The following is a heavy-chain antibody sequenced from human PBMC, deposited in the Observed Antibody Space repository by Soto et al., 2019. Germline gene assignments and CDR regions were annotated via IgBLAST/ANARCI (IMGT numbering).Heavy chain of an antibody. J-gene: IGHJ6*02. V-gene: IGHV1-69*01. CDR1: GGTFSSYA. CDR3: ARSLTYYDFWSGYSRSESIYYYYGMDV. D-gene: IGHD3-3*01. CDR2: IIPIFGTA. Sequence: QVQLVQSGAEVKKPGSSVKVSCKASGGTFSSYAISWVRQAPGQGLEWMGGIIPIFGTANYAQKFQGRVTITADESTSTAYMELSSLRSEDTAVYYCARSLTYYDFWSGYSRSESIYYYYGMDVWGQGTTVTVSS.